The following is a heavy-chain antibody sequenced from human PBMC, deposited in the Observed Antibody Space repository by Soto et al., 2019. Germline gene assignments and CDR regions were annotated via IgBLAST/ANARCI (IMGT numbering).Heavy chain of an antibody. CDR1: GFTFSSYA. CDR3: AREADYDYVWGSLWSRDYFDY. CDR2: ISYDGSNK. Sequence: QVQLVESGGGVVQPGRSLRLSCAASGFTFSSYAMHWVRQAPGKGLEWVAVISYDGSNKYYADSVKGRFTISRDNSKNTLYLQMNSLRAEDTAVYYCAREADYDYVWGSLWSRDYFDYWGQGTLVTVSS. D-gene: IGHD3-16*01. V-gene: IGHV3-30-3*01. J-gene: IGHJ4*02.